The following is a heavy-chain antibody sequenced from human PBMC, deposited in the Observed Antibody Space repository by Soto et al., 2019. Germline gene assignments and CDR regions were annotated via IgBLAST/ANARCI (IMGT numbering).Heavy chain of an antibody. V-gene: IGHV3-21*01. CDR2: ISSSSSYI. CDR1: GFTFSSYS. CDR3: ALGRTVAVFV. Sequence: EVQLVESGGGLVKPGGSPRLSCAASGFTFSSYSMNWVRQAPGKGLEWVSSISSSSSYIYYADSVKGRFTISRDNAKNSLYLQMNSLRAEDTAVYYCALGRTVAVFVWGQGTTVTVSS. J-gene: IGHJ6*02. D-gene: IGHD6-19*01.